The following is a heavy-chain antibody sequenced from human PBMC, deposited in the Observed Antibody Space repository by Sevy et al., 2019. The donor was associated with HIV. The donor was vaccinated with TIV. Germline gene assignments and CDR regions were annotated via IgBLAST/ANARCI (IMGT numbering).Heavy chain of an antibody. CDR1: GYTFTSYY. Sequence: ASVKVSCKASGYTFTSYYMHWVRQAPGQGLEWMGIINPSGGSTSYAQKFQGRVTMTRDTSTSTVYMELSSLRSEDTAAYYCARDRDIVVVPAAIPYYWGQGTLVTVSS. J-gene: IGHJ4*02. V-gene: IGHV1-46*01. D-gene: IGHD2-2*01. CDR3: ARDRDIVVVPAAIPYY. CDR2: INPSGGST.